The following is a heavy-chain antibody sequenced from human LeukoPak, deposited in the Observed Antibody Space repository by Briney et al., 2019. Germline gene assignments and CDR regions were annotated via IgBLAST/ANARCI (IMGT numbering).Heavy chain of an antibody. CDR2: ILPDDTST. V-gene: IGHV3-23*01. D-gene: IGHD7-27*01. CDR3: ATHQATGAHSKFDY. Sequence: PGASLRLSCAASGFIFSNYAMTWVRQAPGKGLEWVSTILPDDTSTHYADSVKGRFTISRDNSKNTLYLQMNSLRADDTALYHCATHQATGAHSKFDYWGQGTLVTVSS. CDR1: GFIFSNYA. J-gene: IGHJ4*02.